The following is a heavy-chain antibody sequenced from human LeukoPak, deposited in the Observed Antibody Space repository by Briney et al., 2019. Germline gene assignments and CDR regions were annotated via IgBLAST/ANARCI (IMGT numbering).Heavy chain of an antibody. D-gene: IGHD4-17*01. Sequence: GASVEVSCKASGGTFSSYAISWVRQAPGQGLEWMGGIIPIFGTANYAQKFQGRVTITADKSTSTAYMELSSLRSEDTAVYYCARGRYTVTNYYYYGMDVWGKGTTVTVSS. J-gene: IGHJ6*04. V-gene: IGHV1-69*06. CDR2: IIPIFGTA. CDR1: GGTFSSYA. CDR3: ARGRYTVTNYYYYGMDV.